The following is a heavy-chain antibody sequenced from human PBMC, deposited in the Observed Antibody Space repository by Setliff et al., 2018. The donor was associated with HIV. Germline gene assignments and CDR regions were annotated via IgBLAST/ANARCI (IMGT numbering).Heavy chain of an antibody. CDR3: ARVFHSLPTGLNDPFDM. CDR1: GGSMNSGGYY. V-gene: IGHV4-31*03. J-gene: IGHJ3*02. CDR2: IYASGSP. D-gene: IGHD4-17*01. Sequence: PSETLSLTCTVSGGSMNSGGYYWTWIRQHPGKGLEWIGYIYASGSPDYNPSLESRVTISSDTSKNQFSLKLKSATGADTAVYYCARVFHSLPTGLNDPFDMWGQGTLVTVSS.